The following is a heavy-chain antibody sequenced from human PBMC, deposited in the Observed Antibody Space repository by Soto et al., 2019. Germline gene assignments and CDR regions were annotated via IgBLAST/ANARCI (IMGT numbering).Heavy chain of an antibody. CDR3: ARGRLVRGYSYCYYFDY. D-gene: IGHD5-18*01. CDR2: IYYSGST. V-gene: IGHV4-59*01. CDR1: GGSINSYY. J-gene: IGHJ4*02. Sequence: TSETLSLTCTVSGGSINSYYWSWIRQPPGKGLEWIGYIYYSGSTNYNPSLKSRVTISVDTSKNQFSLKLSSVTAADAAVYYCARGRLVRGYSYCYYFDYWGQGTLVTVSS.